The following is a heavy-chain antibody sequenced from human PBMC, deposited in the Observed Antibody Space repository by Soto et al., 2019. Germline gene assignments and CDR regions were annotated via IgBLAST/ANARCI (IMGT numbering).Heavy chain of an antibody. J-gene: IGHJ6*03. CDR3: ARGNSPRYCSGGSCHLGYYYYYYMDV. V-gene: IGHV5-51*01. D-gene: IGHD2-15*01. CDR1: GYSFTSYG. Sequence: GESMRVSCKGSGYSFTSYGIGWVSQMPGKGLEWMGIIYPGDSDTRYSPSFQGQVTISADKSISTAYLQWSSLKASDTAMYYCARGNSPRYCSGGSCHLGYYYYYYMDVWGKGTTVTVSS. CDR2: IYPGDSDT.